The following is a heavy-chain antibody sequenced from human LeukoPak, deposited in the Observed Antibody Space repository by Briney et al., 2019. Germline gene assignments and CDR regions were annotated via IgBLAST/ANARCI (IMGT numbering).Heavy chain of an antibody. Sequence: GASVKVSCKASGYTFTSYGISWVRQAPGQGLGWMGWISAYNGDTNYAQKLQGRVTMTTDTSTSTAYMELRSLRSDDTAVYYCARVVPAAVFDYWGQGTLVTVSS. J-gene: IGHJ4*02. V-gene: IGHV1-18*04. CDR1: GYTFTSYG. CDR2: ISAYNGDT. D-gene: IGHD2-2*01. CDR3: ARVVPAAVFDY.